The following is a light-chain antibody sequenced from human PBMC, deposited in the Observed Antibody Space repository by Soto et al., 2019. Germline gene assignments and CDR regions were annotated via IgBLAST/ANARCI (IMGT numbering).Light chain of an antibody. CDR2: GNS. J-gene: IGLJ1*01. Sequence: SVLTQPPSVSGAPGQRVTISCTGGSSNIGAGYDVHWYQQLPGTAPKLLIYGNSNRPSGVPDRFSGSKSGTSASLAITGLQAEDEADYYCQSYDSSLSGYVCGTGTKVTVL. V-gene: IGLV1-40*01. CDR1: SSNIGAGYD. CDR3: QSYDSSLSGYV.